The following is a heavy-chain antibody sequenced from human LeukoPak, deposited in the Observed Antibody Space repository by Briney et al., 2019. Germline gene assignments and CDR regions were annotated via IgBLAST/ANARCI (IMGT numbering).Heavy chain of an antibody. CDR2: ISYDGSNK. J-gene: IGHJ4*02. V-gene: IGHV3-30-3*01. D-gene: IGHD5-18*01. CDR1: GFTFSSYA. Sequence: PGGSLRLSCAASGFTFSSYAMHWVRQAPGKGLEWVAVISYDGSNKYYADSVKGRFTISRDNSKNTLYLQMNSLRAEDTAVYYCARGLQLYYFDYWGQGTLVTVSS. CDR3: ARGLQLYYFDY.